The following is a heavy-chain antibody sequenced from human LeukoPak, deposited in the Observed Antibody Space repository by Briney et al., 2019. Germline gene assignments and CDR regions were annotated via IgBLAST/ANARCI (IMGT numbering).Heavy chain of an antibody. CDR3: ARGGPRGVANFDY. J-gene: IGHJ4*02. CDR2: LWYDGSNL. V-gene: IGHV3-33*01. D-gene: IGHD2-15*01. Sequence: PGGSLRLPCAASGFTFRNYGMHWVRQAPGKGLEWVAVLWYDGSNLYYADSVKGRFTISRDNSNNTLYLQMNSLRAEDTAMYYCARGGPRGVANFDYWGQGTLVTVSS. CDR1: GFTFRNYG.